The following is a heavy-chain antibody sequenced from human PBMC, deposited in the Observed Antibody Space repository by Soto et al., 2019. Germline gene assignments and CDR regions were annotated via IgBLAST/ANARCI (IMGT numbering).Heavy chain of an antibody. CDR3: ARRRHVVVVAATHSWFDP. CDR1: GGSFSGYY. Sequence: SETLSLTCAVYGGSFSGYYWSWIRQPPGKGLEWIGEINHSGSTNYNPSLKSRVTISVDTSKNQFSLKLSSVTAADTAVYYCARRRHVVVVAATHSWFDPWGQGTLVTVSS. J-gene: IGHJ5*02. CDR2: INHSGST. V-gene: IGHV4-34*01. D-gene: IGHD2-15*01.